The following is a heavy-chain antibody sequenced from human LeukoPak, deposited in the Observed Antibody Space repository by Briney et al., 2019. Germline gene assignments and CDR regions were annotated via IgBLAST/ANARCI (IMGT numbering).Heavy chain of an antibody. CDR3: ARMWIQLWPFDY. CDR2: INQDGSEK. J-gene: IGHJ4*02. D-gene: IGHD5-18*01. CDR1: GFTFSSCA. Sequence: GGSLRLSCAASGFTFSSCAMSWVRQAPGKGLEWVANINQDGSEKYYVDSLKGRFTISRDNAKNSLYLQMNSLRAEDTAVYYCARMWIQLWPFDYWGQGTLVTVSS. V-gene: IGHV3-7*03.